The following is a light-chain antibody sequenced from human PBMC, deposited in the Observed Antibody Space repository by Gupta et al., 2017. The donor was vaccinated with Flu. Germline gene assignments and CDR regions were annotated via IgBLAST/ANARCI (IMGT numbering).Light chain of an antibody. J-gene: IGLJ3*02. CDR2: ADT. Sequence: TISCTGTSSDVGGYNYVSWYQHNPGKVPKLIIYADTERPSGVPARFSGSKSGNTASLTVSGLQAEDEADYFCSSYGGSDNLWVFGGGTKLTVL. V-gene: IGLV2-8*01. CDR1: SSDVGGYNY. CDR3: SSYGGSDNLWV.